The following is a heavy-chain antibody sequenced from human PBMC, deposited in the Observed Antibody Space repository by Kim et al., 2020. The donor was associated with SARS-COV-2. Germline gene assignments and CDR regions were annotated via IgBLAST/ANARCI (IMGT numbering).Heavy chain of an antibody. D-gene: IGHD2-8*01. J-gene: IGHJ6*02. Sequence: GGSLRLSCAASGFTFSSYGMHWVRQAPGKGLEWVAGIWYDGSNKYYADSVKGRFTISRDNSKNTLYLQMNSLRAEDTAVYYCARDNWACTNGVCYFGYYYYGLDDWGQGTTVTVSS. CDR1: GFTFSSYG. CDR2: IWYDGSNK. CDR3: ARDNWACTNGVCYFGYYYYGLDD. V-gene: IGHV3-33*01.